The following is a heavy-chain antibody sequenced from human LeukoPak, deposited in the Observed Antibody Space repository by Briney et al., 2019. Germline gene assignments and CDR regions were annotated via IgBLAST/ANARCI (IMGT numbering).Heavy chain of an antibody. V-gene: IGHV4-59*01. D-gene: IGHD2-2*01. CDR1: GGSISSYF. CDR3: ARGIVVVPAADNWFDP. J-gene: IGHJ5*02. Sequence: PSETLSLTCIVSGGSISSYFWSWIRQPPGKGLEWIGYISNSGSTNYNPSLKSRVTISADTSKNQFSLKLSSVTAADTAVYYCARGIVVVPAADNWFDPWGQGTLVTVSS. CDR2: ISNSGST.